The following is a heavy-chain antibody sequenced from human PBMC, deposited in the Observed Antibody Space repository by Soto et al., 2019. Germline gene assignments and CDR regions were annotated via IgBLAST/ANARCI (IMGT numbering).Heavy chain of an antibody. CDR3: VRGCDRGSCPYYLDV. Sequence: GASVKVSCKASGYTFTSYYMHWVRQAPGKGLEWVATIKQDGVDIHYVDSVRGRFTISRDNAGSSLYLRMSSLKAEDTALYYCVRGCDRGSCPYYLDVWGKATTVTVSS. CDR2: IKQDGVDI. D-gene: IGHD2-2*01. V-gene: IGHV3-7*01. J-gene: IGHJ6*03. CDR1: GYTFTSYY.